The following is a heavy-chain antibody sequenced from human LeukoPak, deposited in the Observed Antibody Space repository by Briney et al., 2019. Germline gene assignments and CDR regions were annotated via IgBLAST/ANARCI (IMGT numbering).Heavy chain of an antibody. V-gene: IGHV4-59*01. CDR1: GGSISSYY. Sequence: SETLCLTCTVSGGSISSYYWSWIRQPPGKGLEWIGYIYYSGSTNYNPSLKSRVTISVDTSKNQFSLKLSSVTAADTAVYYCARQMARGYCSGGSCYSTYFDYWGQGTLVTVSS. CDR3: ARQMARGYCSGGSCYSTYFDY. J-gene: IGHJ4*02. CDR2: IYYSGST. D-gene: IGHD2-15*01.